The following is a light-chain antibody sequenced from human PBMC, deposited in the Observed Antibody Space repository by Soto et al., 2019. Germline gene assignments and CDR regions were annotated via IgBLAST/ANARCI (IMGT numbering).Light chain of an antibody. V-gene: IGKV3-15*01. CDR3: QQYNNWPPMYT. J-gene: IGKJ2*01. CDR1: QSVSTK. Sequence: EIVMTQSPATLSVSPGERATLSCRASQSVSTKLAWYQHKPGQAPRLLIYGASTRATGIPARFSGSGSGTEFTLTISSLQSEDFAVYYCQQYNNWPPMYTFGQGTKLEIK. CDR2: GAS.